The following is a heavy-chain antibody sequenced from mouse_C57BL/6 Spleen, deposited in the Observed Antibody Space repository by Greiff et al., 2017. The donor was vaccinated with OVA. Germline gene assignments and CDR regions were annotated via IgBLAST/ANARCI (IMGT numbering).Heavy chain of an antibody. Sequence: QVQLQQPGAELVKPGASVKLSCKASGYTFTSYWMHWVKQRPGQGLEWIGMIHPNSGSTNYNEKFKSKATLTVDKSSSTAYMQLSSLTSEDSAVYYCAPYSSGYAWFAYWGQGTLVTVSA. J-gene: IGHJ3*01. V-gene: IGHV1-64*01. D-gene: IGHD3-2*02. CDR2: IHPNSGST. CDR3: APYSSGYAWFAY. CDR1: GYTFTSYW.